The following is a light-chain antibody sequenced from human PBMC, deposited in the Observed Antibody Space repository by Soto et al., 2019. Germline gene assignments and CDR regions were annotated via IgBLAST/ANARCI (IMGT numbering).Light chain of an antibody. CDR3: AAWDDSLNGVV. V-gene: IGLV1-44*01. CDR2: SNN. CDR1: SSNIGSNE. Sequence: QSVLTQTPSASGTPGQGVSISCSGSSSNIGSNEVNWYRQLPGTAPKLLIYSNNRRPSGVPDRFSGSKSGTSASLVISGLQSEDEADYYCAAWDDSLNGVVFGGGTKLTVL. J-gene: IGLJ2*01.